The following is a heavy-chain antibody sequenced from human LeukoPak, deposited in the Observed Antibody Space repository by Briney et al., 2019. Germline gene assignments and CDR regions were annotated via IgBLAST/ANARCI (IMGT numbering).Heavy chain of an antibody. CDR3: ARGWSAYDSSGYYY. Sequence: SETLSLTCTVSSGSISTSNYYWGWVRQPPGKALEWIGNIFYSGSTYYSPSLKSRVTISLDTSKNQFSLKLSSVTAADTAVYYCARGWSAYDSSGYYYWGQGTLVTVSS. CDR1: SGSISTSNYY. D-gene: IGHD3-22*01. J-gene: IGHJ4*02. CDR2: IFYSGST. V-gene: IGHV4-39*07.